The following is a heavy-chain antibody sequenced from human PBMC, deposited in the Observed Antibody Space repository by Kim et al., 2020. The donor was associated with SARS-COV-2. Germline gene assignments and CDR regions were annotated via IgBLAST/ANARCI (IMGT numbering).Heavy chain of an antibody. Sequence: GGSLRLSCAASGFTVSSNYMSWVRQAPGKGLEWVSIIYSGGSTYYADSVKGRLTISRHNSKNTLYLQMNSLRAEDTAVYYCARLSVTRDGMDVWGQGTTVTVSS. CDR1: GFTVSSNY. CDR3: ARLSVTRDGMDV. J-gene: IGHJ6*02. CDR2: IYSGGST. D-gene: IGHD3-10*01. V-gene: IGHV3-53*04.